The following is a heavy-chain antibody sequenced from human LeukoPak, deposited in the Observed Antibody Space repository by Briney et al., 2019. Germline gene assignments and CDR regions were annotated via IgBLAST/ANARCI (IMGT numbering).Heavy chain of an antibody. CDR3: ARFRTGRAFDI. Sequence: ASVKVSCKASGYTFTSYYMHWVRQAPGQGLEWMGIINPSGDSTSYAQKFQGRVTMTRDTSTSTVYMELSSLRSEDTAVYYCARFRTGRAFDIWGQGTMLTVSS. CDR1: GYTFTSYY. V-gene: IGHV1-46*01. J-gene: IGHJ3*02. CDR2: INPSGDST. D-gene: IGHD3/OR15-3a*01.